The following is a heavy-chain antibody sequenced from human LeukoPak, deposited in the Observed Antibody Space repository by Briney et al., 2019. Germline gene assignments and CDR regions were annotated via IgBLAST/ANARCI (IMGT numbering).Heavy chain of an antibody. CDR3: ARRGPIEPHAFDI. Sequence: SVKVSCKXSGGAFSSDAISWVRQAPRQGLEWMGRIIPIFGTANYAQKFQGRVTITTDESTSTAYMELSSLRSEDTAVYYCARRGPIEPHAFDIWGQGTMVTVSS. V-gene: IGHV1-69*05. J-gene: IGHJ3*02. CDR2: IIPIFGTA. CDR1: GGAFSSDA. D-gene: IGHD1-26*01.